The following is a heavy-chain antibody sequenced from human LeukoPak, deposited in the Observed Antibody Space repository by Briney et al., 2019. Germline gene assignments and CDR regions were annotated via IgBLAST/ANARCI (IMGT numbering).Heavy chain of an antibody. J-gene: IGHJ6*02. V-gene: IGHV4-34*01. CDR1: GFAFTNYR. D-gene: IGHD3-10*01. CDR3: ARGPRAMVRRGGEHYYGMDV. CDR2: INHSGST. Sequence: GSLRLSCVASGFAFTNYRMSWVRQPPGKGLEWIGQINHSGSTNYNPSLKSRVTISVDTSKNQFSLKLSSVTAADTAVYYCARGPRAMVRRGGEHYYGMDVWGQGTTVTVSS.